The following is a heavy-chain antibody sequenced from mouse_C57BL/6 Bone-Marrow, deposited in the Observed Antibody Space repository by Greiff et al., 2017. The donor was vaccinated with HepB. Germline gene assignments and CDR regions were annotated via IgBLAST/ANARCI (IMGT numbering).Heavy chain of an antibody. Sequence: EVQVVESGPGLAKPSQTLSLTCSVPGYSITSDYWNWIRKFPGNKLEYMGYISYSRSTYYNPSLKSRISITRDTSKNQYYLQLNSVTTEDTATYYCARWASRAYYSNHWYFDVWGTGTTVTVSS. D-gene: IGHD2-5*01. J-gene: IGHJ1*03. CDR2: ISYSRST. CDR3: ARWASRAYYSNHWYFDV. V-gene: IGHV3-8*01. CDR1: GYSITSDY.